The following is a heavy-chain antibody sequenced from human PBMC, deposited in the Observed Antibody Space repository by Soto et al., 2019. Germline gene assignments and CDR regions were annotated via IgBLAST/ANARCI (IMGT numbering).Heavy chain of an antibody. Sequence: ASVKVSCKASGGTFSSYAISWVRQAPGQGLEWMGGIIPIFGTANYAQKFQGRVPITADKSTSTAYMELSSLRSEDTAVYYCARGSQGIQLWSHYYYGMDVWGQGTTVTVSS. V-gene: IGHV1-69*06. J-gene: IGHJ6*02. CDR1: GGTFSSYA. CDR3: ARGSQGIQLWSHYYYGMDV. CDR2: IIPIFGTA. D-gene: IGHD5-18*01.